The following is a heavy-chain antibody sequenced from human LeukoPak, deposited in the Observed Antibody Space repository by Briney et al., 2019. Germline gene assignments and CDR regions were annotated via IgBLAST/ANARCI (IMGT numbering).Heavy chain of an antibody. V-gene: IGHV4-34*01. Sequence: SETLSLTCAVYGGSFSGYYWSWIRQPPGKGLEWIGEINHSGSTNYNPSLKSRVTISVDTSKNQFSLKLSSVTAADTAVYYCARVGAYYDFWSGSKRWFDPWDQGTLVTVSS. J-gene: IGHJ5*02. D-gene: IGHD3-3*01. CDR3: ARVGAYYDFWSGSKRWFDP. CDR1: GGSFSGYY. CDR2: INHSGST.